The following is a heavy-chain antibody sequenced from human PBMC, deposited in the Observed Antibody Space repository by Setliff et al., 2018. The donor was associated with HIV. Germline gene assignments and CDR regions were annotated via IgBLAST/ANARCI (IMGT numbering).Heavy chain of an antibody. CDR1: GFTVSTYY. Sequence: GESLKISCAASGFTVSTYYMSWVRQAPGKGLEWVSTIYSDGSTYHADSVNGRFTLSRDISENALYLQMDSLRPEDTAVYYCARLRLYNSALDYWGQGTLVTVSS. J-gene: IGHJ4*02. CDR2: IYSDGST. CDR3: ARLRLYNSALDY. D-gene: IGHD3-10*01. V-gene: IGHV3-66*02.